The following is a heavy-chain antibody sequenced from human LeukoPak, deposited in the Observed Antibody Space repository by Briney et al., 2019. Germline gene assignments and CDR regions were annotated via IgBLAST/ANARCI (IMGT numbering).Heavy chain of an antibody. D-gene: IGHD5-18*01. CDR2: IIPIFGTA. CDR1: GGTFSSYA. CDR3: ARAAGSGYSYGKYYYYYYGMDV. Sequence: SVKVSCKASGGTFSSYAISWVRQAPGQGLEWMGGIIPIFGTANYAQKFQGRVTITADESTSTAYMELSSLRSEDTAVYYCARAAGSGYSYGKYYYYYYGMDVWGQGTTVTVSS. V-gene: IGHV1-69*13. J-gene: IGHJ6*02.